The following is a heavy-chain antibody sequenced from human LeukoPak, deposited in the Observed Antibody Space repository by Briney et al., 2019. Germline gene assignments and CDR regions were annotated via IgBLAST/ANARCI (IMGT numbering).Heavy chain of an antibody. CDR1: GGSISSTNW. D-gene: IGHD3-10*01. CDR3: AREGLWFGNPRGYFFDY. Sequence: SETLSLTCAVSGGSISSTNWWSWVRQPPGKGLEWIGEIYHSGSTNYNPSLKSRVTLSVDKSKNQFSLKLSSVTAADTAVYYCAREGLWFGNPRGYFFDYWGQGTLVTVSS. V-gene: IGHV4-4*02. J-gene: IGHJ4*02. CDR2: IYHSGST.